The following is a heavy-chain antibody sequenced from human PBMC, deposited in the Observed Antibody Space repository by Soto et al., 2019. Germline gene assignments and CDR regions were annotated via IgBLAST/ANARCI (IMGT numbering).Heavy chain of an antibody. CDR2: VFYNGRT. Sequence: QVQLQESGPRLVKPPETLSLTCTLSGGSISSYYWTWIRQPPGKGLEWIGYVFYNGRTSYNPSLKGPLPISDNPSKNQFSLKVRSVPAAYTAMYYGAREPGGTLSPFDPGGQGTLVTVPS. CDR1: GGSISSYY. D-gene: IGHD1-26*01. J-gene: IGHJ5*02. V-gene: IGHV4-59*12. CDR3: AREPGGTLSPFDP.